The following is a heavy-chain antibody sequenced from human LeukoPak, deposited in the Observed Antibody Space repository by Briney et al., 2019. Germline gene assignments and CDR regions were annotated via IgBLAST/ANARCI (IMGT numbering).Heavy chain of an antibody. CDR2: INPNSGGT. CDR3: ARVSVYRSDFDY. D-gene: IGHD1-26*01. V-gene: IGHV1-2*02. J-gene: IGHJ4*02. CDR1: GYTFTGYY. Sequence: ASVKVSCKASGYTFTGYYMHWVRQAPGQGLEWMGWINPNSGGTNYAQKFQGRVTMTRDTSISTAYVELSRRRSDDTAVYYCARVSVYRSDFDYWGQGTLVTVSS.